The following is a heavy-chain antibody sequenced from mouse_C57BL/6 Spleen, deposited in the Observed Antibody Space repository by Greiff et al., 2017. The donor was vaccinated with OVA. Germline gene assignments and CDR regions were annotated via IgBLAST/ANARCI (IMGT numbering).Heavy chain of an antibody. D-gene: IGHD2-5*01. Sequence: EVQRVESGGGLVQPKGSLKLSCAASGFSFNTYAMNWVRQAPGKGLEWVARIRSKSNNYATYYADSVKDRFTISRDDSESMLYLQMNNLKTEDTAMYYCVRGDYSNYGYWYFDVWGTGTTVTVSS. J-gene: IGHJ1*03. CDR1: GFSFNTYA. V-gene: IGHV10-1*01. CDR3: VRGDYSNYGYWYFDV. CDR2: IRSKSNNYAT.